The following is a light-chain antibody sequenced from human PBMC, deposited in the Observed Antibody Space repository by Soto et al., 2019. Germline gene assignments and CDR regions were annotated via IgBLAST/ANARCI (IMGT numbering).Light chain of an antibody. CDR1: QSVSSS. Sequence: EIVLTQSPATLSLSPGERATLSCRASQSVSSSLAWYQQKPGQAPRLLIYDVSYRATGIPARFSGSGSGTDCTLNISSLWPEDFAVSYCQQRSNWPLTFGGGTKVEIK. J-gene: IGKJ4*01. CDR3: QQRSNWPLT. CDR2: DVS. V-gene: IGKV3-11*01.